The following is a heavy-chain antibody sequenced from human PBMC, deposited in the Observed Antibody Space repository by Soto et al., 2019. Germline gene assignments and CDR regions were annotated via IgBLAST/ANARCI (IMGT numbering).Heavy chain of an antibody. Sequence: QGTLKESGPTLVKPTQTLTLTCSFSGFSLSTSGVGVGWIRQSPGKAPEWLALIYWSGDEHYRPSLKSRLSIIKDTSKKHVVLIMSDMDPVDTATYYCARGLAPLPVFAFDIWGQGTMVTVSS. CDR2: IYWSGDE. CDR1: GFSLSTSGVG. V-gene: IGHV2-5*01. D-gene: IGHD6-6*01. J-gene: IGHJ3*02. CDR3: ARGLAPLPVFAFDI.